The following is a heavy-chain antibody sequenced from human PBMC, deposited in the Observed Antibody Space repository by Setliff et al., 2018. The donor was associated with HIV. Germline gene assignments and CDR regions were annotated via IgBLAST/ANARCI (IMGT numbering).Heavy chain of an antibody. Sequence: ETLSLTCSVSGGSFSGYYWSWIRQPPGKGLEWIGYIYIYNSGSTYYNPSLKSRVTISVDTSKNQFSLRLNSVTAADTAVYYCARGATLLPGYSDRWEYFYMDVWGKGTTVTVSS. V-gene: IGHV4-4*08. CDR1: GGSFSGYY. D-gene: IGHD5-12*01. CDR2: IYIYNSGST. CDR3: ARGATLLPGYSDRWEYFYMDV. J-gene: IGHJ6*03.